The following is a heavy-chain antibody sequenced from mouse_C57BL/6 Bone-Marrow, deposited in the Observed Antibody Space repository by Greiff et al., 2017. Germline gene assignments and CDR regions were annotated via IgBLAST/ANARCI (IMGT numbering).Heavy chain of an antibody. CDR1: GFNITDDY. D-gene: IGHD1-1*01. CDR2: IDPENGDT. V-gene: IGHV14-4*01. J-gene: IGHJ2*01. Sequence: VQLQQSGAELVRPGASVKLSCTASGFNITDDYMHWVKQRPEQGLEWIGWIDPENGDTEYAPKFQGKATITADTSSNTAYLQLSSLTSEDTAVYYCTTFPLIATVVATGYCDYWGQGTTLTVSS. CDR3: TTFPLIATVVATGYCDY.